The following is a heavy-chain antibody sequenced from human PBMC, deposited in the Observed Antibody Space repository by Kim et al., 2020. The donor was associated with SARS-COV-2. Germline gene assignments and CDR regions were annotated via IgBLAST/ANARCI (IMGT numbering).Heavy chain of an antibody. Sequence: GESLKISCKGSGYSFTSYWIGWVRQMPGKGLEWMGIIYPGDSDTRYSPSFQGQVTISADKSISTAYLQWSSLKASDTAMYYCARHVGSVTRTTYWYFDLWGRGTLVTVSS. CDR3: ARHVGSVTRTTYWYFDL. CDR2: IYPGDSDT. J-gene: IGHJ2*01. D-gene: IGHD4-17*01. CDR1: GYSFTSYW. V-gene: IGHV5-51*01.